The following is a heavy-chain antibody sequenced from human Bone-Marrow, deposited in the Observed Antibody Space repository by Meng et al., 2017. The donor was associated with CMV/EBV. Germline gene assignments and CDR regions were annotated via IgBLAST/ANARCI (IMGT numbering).Heavy chain of an antibody. D-gene: IGHD2-8*01. Sequence: GESLKISCKGSGYSFTTYWIGWVRQMPEKGLEWMGIIYPGDSDTTYGPSFQGQVTISADKSISTAYLPWNSLKASDTAMYYCARLERHCTNTNRDNVYYSGMDVWGQGTTVTVSS. CDR2: IYPGDSDT. CDR3: ARLERHCTNTNRDNVYYSGMDV. J-gene: IGHJ6*02. V-gene: IGHV5-51*01. CDR1: GYSFTTYW.